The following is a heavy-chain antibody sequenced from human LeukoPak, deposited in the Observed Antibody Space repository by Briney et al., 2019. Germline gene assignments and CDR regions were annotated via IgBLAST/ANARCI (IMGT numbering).Heavy chain of an antibody. CDR3: AGHHPRNTVDF. Sequence: SETLSLTCTVSGGSISSYYWSWIRQPPGKGLEWIAYISDIGSINYNPSLKSRVTISLDTSKNQFSLKLSSVTAADTGVYYCAGHHPRNTVDFWGQGTLVTVSS. CDR2: ISDIGSI. CDR1: GGSISSYY. D-gene: IGHD2/OR15-2a*01. J-gene: IGHJ4*02. V-gene: IGHV4-59*08.